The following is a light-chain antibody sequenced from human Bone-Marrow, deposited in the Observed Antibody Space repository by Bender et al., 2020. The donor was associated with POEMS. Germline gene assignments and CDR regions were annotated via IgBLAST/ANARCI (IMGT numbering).Light chain of an antibody. CDR1: KLGHKY. J-gene: IGLJ2*01. Sequence: SYELTQPPSVSVSPGQTATMTCSGDKLGHKYASWYQQRPSQSPVLVIYQDTRRPSGIPERFSGSTSGDTATLTISGTQAMDEADYYCQAWDSDVVVFGGGTKLTVL. V-gene: IGLV3-1*01. CDR2: QDT. CDR3: QAWDSDVVV.